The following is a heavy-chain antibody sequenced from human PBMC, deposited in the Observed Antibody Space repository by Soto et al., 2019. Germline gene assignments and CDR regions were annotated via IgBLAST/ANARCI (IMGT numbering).Heavy chain of an antibody. D-gene: IGHD7-27*01. CDR2: ISYDGSNK. CDR1: GFTFSSYA. Sequence: GESLKISCXASGFTFSSYAMHWVRQAPGKGLEWVAVISYDGSNKYYADSVKGRFTISRDNSKNTLYLQMNSLRAEDTAVYYCARHLLVNWGSSSDYNWFDPWGQGTLVTVSS. J-gene: IGHJ5*02. V-gene: IGHV3-30-3*01. CDR3: ARHLLVNWGSSSDYNWFDP.